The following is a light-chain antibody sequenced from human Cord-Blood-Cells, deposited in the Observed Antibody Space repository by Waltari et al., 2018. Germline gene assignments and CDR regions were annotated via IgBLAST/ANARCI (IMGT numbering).Light chain of an antibody. CDR1: QSISSS. V-gene: IGKV1-39*01. CDR2: AAS. Sequence: DIQMTQSPSSLSASVGDRVTSTCRASQSISSSLNWYQQKPGKAPKLLIYAASSLQSGFPSRFSGSGSGTDFTLTISSLQPEDFATYYCQQSYSTPLTFGGGTKVEIK. CDR3: QQSYSTPLT. J-gene: IGKJ4*01.